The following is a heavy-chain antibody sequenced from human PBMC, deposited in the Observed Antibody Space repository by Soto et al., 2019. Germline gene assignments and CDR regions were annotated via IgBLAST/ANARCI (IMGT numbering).Heavy chain of an antibody. V-gene: IGHV3-30*18. CDR3: AKDFLGWDTFMVVGYYYYGMDV. J-gene: IGHJ6*02. D-gene: IGHD5-18*01. Sequence: GGSLRLSCAASGFTFSSYGMHWVRQAPGKGLEWVAVISYDGSNKYYADSVKGRFTISRDNSKNTLYLQMNSLRAEDTAVYYCAKDFLGWDTFMVVGYYYYGMDVCGQVSTVTVS. CDR1: GFTFSSYG. CDR2: ISYDGSNK.